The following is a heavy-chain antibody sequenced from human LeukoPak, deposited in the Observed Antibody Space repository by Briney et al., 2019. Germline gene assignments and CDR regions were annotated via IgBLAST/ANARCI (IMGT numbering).Heavy chain of an antibody. CDR3: ARAGSNWNYVY. CDR1: GFTFSSYA. J-gene: IGHJ4*02. D-gene: IGHD1-7*01. CDR2: ISYDGSNK. Sequence: GGSLRLSCAASGFTFSSYAMHWVRQAPGKGLEWVAVISYDGSNKYYADSVKGRFTISRGNSKNTLYLQMNSLTAEDTAVYYCARAGSNWNYVYWGQGTLVTVSS. V-gene: IGHV3-30*04.